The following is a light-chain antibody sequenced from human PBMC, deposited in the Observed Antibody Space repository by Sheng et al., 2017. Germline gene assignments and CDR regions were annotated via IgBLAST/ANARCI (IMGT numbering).Light chain of an antibody. J-gene: IGKJ2*01. CDR2: DTS. CDR1: QDINTY. CDR3: QQYGYPLYT. Sequence: DIQMTQSPSSLSASVGDRVTITCQASQDINTYLNWFQQKPGKAPNLLIYDTSNLETGVPSRFSGSRSGTDFTLTISSLQPEDIATYYCQQYGYPLYTFGQGTKLEIK. V-gene: IGKV1-33*01.